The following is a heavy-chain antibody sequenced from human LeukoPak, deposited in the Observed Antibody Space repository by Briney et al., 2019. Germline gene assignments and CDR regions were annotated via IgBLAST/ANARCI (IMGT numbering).Heavy chain of an antibody. J-gene: IGHJ3*02. CDR3: ASICSSTSCFSRSPPDAFDI. CDR1: GGTFSSYA. Sequence: SVKVSCKASGGTFSSYAISWVRQAPGQGLEWMGGIIPIFGTANYAQKFQGRVTITADESTSTAYMELSSLRSEDTAVYYCASICSSTSCFSRSPPDAFDIWGQGTMVTVSS. V-gene: IGHV1-69*13. CDR2: IIPIFGTA. D-gene: IGHD2-2*01.